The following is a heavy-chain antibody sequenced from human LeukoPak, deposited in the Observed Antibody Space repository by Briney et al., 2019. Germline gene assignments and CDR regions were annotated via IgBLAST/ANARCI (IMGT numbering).Heavy chain of an antibody. V-gene: IGHV1-69*04. CDR1: GGTFSSYA. CDR2: IIPILGIA. CDR3: ARPKRVGAFDI. J-gene: IGHJ3*02. Sequence: SVKVSCKASGGTFSSYAISWVRQAPGQGLEWMGRIIPILGIANYAQKFQGRVTITADKSTSTAYMELSSLRSEDTAVYYCARPKRVGAFDIWGQGTMVTVSS.